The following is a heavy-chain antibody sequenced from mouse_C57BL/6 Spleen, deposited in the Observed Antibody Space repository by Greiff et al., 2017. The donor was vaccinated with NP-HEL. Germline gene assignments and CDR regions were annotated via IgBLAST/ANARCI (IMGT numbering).Heavy chain of an antibody. CDR3: AKSGTGYARDY. D-gene: IGHD3-3*01. CDR2: IWGGGST. CDR1: GFSLTSYG. V-gene: IGHV2-4*01. Sequence: VQLQQSGPGLVQPSQSLSITCTVSGFSLTSYGVHWVRQPPGKGLEWLGVIWGGGSTDYNAAFITRLSISKDDSKSQVFFKMNSLQADDTAIYYCAKSGTGYARDYWGQGTSVTVSS. J-gene: IGHJ4*01.